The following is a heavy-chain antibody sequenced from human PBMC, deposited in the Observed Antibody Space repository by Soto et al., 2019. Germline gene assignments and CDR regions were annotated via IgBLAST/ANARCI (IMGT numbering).Heavy chain of an antibody. Sequence: SETLSLTCAVCGRTSRGYDWSWMRQPPGKELEWMREINHSGSTNYNPSLKRRVTIAVDTSKNQFSLKLSSVTAADTAVYYCARATYYYDSSGYYYLDYWGQGTLVTGSS. D-gene: IGHD3-22*01. J-gene: IGHJ4*02. CDR3: ARATYYYDSSGYYYLDY. CDR2: INHSGST. V-gene: IGHV4-34*01. CDR1: GRTSRGYD.